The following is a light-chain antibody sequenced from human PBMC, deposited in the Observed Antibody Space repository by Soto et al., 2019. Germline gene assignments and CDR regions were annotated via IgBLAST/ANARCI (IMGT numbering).Light chain of an antibody. CDR2: DVS. CDR3: SSYTSSSTLA. J-gene: IGLJ2*01. CDR1: SSDVSIYNF. Sequence: QSALTQPASVSGSPGQSITISCTGPSSDVSIYNFVSWYQQHPGKAPQLMIYDVSNRPSGVSNRFSGSKSGNRASLTISGLQAEDEADYYCSSYTSSSTLAFGGGTQLTVL. V-gene: IGLV2-14*01.